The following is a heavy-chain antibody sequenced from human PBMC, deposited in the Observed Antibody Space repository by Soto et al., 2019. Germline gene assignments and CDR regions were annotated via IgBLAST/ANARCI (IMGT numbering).Heavy chain of an antibody. V-gene: IGHV4-34*01. D-gene: IGHD6-13*01. CDR1: GGSFSGYY. Sequence: QVQLQQWGAGLLKPSETLSLTCAVYGGSFSGYYWSWIRQPPGKGLEWIGEINHSGSTNYNPSLKSLVTISVDTSKNQFSLKLSSVTAADTAVYYCARGPARRAAAGTFDYWGQGTLVTVSS. CDR3: ARGPARRAAAGTFDY. CDR2: INHSGST. J-gene: IGHJ4*02.